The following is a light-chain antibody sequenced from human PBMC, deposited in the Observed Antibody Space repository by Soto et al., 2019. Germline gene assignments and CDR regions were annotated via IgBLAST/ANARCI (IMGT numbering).Light chain of an antibody. CDR1: QSVRSN. V-gene: IGKV3-15*01. CDR2: GAS. J-gene: IGKJ5*01. Sequence: IVLKKKTSKLPGSPGERTSLSCGASQSVRSNLAWYQQKPGQAPRGLRYGASTRATGIPARFSVSGYGTDFTLTISIVMNEDFVVYYMQLSGSLLGAIGQGTRLEIK. CDR3: QLSGSLLGA.